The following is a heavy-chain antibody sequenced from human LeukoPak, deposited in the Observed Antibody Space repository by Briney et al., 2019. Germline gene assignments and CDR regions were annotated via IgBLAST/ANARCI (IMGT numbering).Heavy chain of an antibody. CDR2: IKSKTDGGTT. V-gene: IGHV3-15*01. J-gene: IGHJ4*02. Sequence: GGSPRLSCAASGFTFSNAWMSWVRQAPGKGLEWVGRIKSKTDGGTTDYAAPVKGRFTISRDDSKNTLYLQMNSLKTEDTAVYYCTTRHYYDSSGYYYWGQGTLVTVSS. D-gene: IGHD3-22*01. CDR1: GFTFSNAW. CDR3: TTRHYYDSSGYYY.